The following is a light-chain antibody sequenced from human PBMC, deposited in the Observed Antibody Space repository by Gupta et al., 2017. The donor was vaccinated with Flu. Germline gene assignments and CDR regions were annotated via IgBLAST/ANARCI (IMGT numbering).Light chain of an antibody. J-gene: IGKJ3*01. V-gene: IGKV3-15*01. CDR1: QSLSRN. CDR2: GAA. Sequence: EIVMTQSPATLSVSPGDRATLSCRARQSLSRNLAWYQQKPGQAHRLLIYGAATRATDIPARFSGSGSGTEFTLTISSLQSEDFAVYYCQQYNNWPLSFTFGPGTKVDIK. CDR3: QQYNNWPLSFT.